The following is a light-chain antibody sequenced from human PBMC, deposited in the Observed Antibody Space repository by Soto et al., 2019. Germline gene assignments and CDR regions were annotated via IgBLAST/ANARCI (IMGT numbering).Light chain of an antibody. V-gene: IGLV4-69*01. CDR1: SGHSNNA. CDR2: LNSDGSH. CDR3: QTWGTGIRGV. J-gene: IGLJ3*02. Sequence: QSVLTQSPSASASLGASVKLTCTLSSGHSNNAIAWHQQQPGKGPRYLMKLNSDGSHTKGDGIPDRFSGSSSGAERYLTISSLQSEDEADYYCQTWGTGIRGVFGGGTKLTVL.